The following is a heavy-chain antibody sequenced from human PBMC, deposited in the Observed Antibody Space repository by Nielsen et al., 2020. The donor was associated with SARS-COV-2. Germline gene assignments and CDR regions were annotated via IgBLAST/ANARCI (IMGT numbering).Heavy chain of an antibody. Sequence: GGSLRLSCTASGFTFSSYSMSWVRQAPGKGLEWVANIKQDGSEKYYADSVKGRFTISRDNSKNTLYLQMNSLRAEDTAVYYCAKWGGRYFDWFLPFDYWGQGTLVTVSS. V-gene: IGHV3-7*01. CDR3: AKWGGRYFDWFLPFDY. J-gene: IGHJ4*02. CDR1: GFTFSSYS. D-gene: IGHD3-9*01. CDR2: IKQDGSEK.